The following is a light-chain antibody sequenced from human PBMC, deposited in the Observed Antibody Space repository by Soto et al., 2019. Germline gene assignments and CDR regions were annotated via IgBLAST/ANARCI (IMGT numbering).Light chain of an antibody. CDR1: QSISNS. Sequence: DLQMTQSPSSLSASVGDRVTITCRASQSISNSLNWYQQKAGKAPKLLIYAAYSLQSGVPSRFSGSGSGTDFTLTFSTLQPEDFATYYCQQTYSTPYTFGQGTKL. CDR3: QQTYSTPYT. CDR2: AAY. J-gene: IGKJ2*01. V-gene: IGKV1-39*01.